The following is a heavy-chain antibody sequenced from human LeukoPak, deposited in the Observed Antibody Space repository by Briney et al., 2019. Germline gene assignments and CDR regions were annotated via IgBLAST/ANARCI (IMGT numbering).Heavy chain of an antibody. J-gene: IGHJ4*02. Sequence: GRSLRLSCAASGFTFSTYAMHWVRQAPGKGLEWVAVISYGGSSENYADSVKGRFTVSRDNSKSTLYLQMNSLTPDDTSVYYCSRSPGILGTNYFDYWGQGTLVTVSS. CDR2: ISYGGSSE. CDR1: GFTFSTYA. CDR3: SRSPGILGTNYFDY. V-gene: IGHV3-30*04. D-gene: IGHD1-26*01.